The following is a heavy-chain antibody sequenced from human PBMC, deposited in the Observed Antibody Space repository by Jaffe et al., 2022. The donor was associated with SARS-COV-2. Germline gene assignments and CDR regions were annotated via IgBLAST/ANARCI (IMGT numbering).Heavy chain of an antibody. J-gene: IGHJ4*02. D-gene: IGHD4-17*01. CDR3: ARDGGGEPHDYGEEIHPGSPFDY. CDR1: GFTFSSYS. CDR2: ISSSSSTI. V-gene: IGHV3-48*02. Sequence: EVQLVESGGGLVQPGGSLRLSCAASGFTFSSYSMNWVRQAPGKGLEWVSYISSSSSTIYYADSVKGRFTISRDNAKNSLYLQMNSLRDEDTAVYYCARDGGGEPHDYGEEIHPGSPFDYWGQGTLVTVSS.